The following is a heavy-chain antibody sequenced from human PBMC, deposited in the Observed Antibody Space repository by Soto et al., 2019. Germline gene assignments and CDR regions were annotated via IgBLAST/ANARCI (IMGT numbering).Heavy chain of an antibody. V-gene: IGHV3-53*01. D-gene: IGHD5-18*01. CDR1: GFLVNSAY. Sequence: EVQLVESGGGLIPPGGSLRLSCAASGFLVNSAYMTWVRQAPGKGLEWLSMINSDGSTLYAESVKGRFTISRDNSKNRLDLQINSLRAEDTAMYYCARSGYSFARGYWGHGTLVIVTS. CDR3: ARSGYSFARGY. CDR2: INSDGST. J-gene: IGHJ4*01.